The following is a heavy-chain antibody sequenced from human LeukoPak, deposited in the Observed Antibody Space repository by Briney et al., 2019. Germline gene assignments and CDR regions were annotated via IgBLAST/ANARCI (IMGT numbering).Heavy chain of an antibody. J-gene: IGHJ5*02. V-gene: IGHV1-2*02. D-gene: IGHD3-3*01. CDR3: ARGLLRFLEWLNWFDP. Sequence: ASVKVSCKASGYTFTGYYMHWVRQAPGQGLEWMGWINPNSGGTNYAQKFQGRVTMTRDTSISTAYMELSRLRSGDTAVYYCARGLLRFLEWLNWFDPWGQGTLVTVSS. CDR2: INPNSGGT. CDR1: GYTFTGYY.